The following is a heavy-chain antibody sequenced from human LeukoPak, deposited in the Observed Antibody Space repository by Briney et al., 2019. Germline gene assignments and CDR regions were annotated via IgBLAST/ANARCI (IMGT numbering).Heavy chain of an antibody. V-gene: IGHV4-59*12. Sequence: SETLSLTCTVSGGSISSYYWSWIRQPPGKGLEWIGYIYYSGSTYYNPSLKSRVTISVDTSKNQFTLKLSSVTAADTAVYYCARRWNYYFDYWGQGTLVTVSS. CDR2: IYYSGST. D-gene: IGHD1-7*01. J-gene: IGHJ4*02. CDR3: ARRWNYYFDY. CDR1: GGSISSYY.